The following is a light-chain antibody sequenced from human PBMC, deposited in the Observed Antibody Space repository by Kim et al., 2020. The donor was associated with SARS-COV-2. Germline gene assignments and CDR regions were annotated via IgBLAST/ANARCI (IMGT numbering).Light chain of an antibody. CDR3: QQYNDWPGT. J-gene: IGKJ2*01. Sequence: EIVMTQSPATLSVSPGERATLSCRASQSISSNLAWYQQKPGQAPRLLLYGASTRATGIPARFSGSGSGTEFTLTISSLQSEDFAVYYCQQYNDWPGTFGQGTKLEI. V-gene: IGKV3-15*01. CDR2: GAS. CDR1: QSISSN.